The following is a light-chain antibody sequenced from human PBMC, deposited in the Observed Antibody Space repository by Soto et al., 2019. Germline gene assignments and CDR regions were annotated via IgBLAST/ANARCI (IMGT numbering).Light chain of an antibody. CDR1: SSDVGGYNY. V-gene: IGLV2-14*01. Sequence: QSVLTQPASVSGSPGQSITISCTGTSSDVGGYNYVSWYQQHPGKAPKLMIYDVSNRPSGVSNRFSGSKSGNTASLTISGLQAEDEADYYCSSYTSSSPPYVFGTGTKDTVL. J-gene: IGLJ1*01. CDR2: DVS. CDR3: SSYTSSSPPYV.